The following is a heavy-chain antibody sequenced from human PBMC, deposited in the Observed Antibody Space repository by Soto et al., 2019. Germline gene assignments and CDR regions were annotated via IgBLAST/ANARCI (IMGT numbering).Heavy chain of an antibody. Sequence: QVQLVQSGAEVKKPGASVKVSRKASGYTFTSYGISWVRQAPGQGLEWMGWISAYNGNTNYAQKLQGRVTMTTDTSTSTAYMELRSLRSDDTAVYYCARVRVRAIAVGYDAFDIWGQGTMVTVSS. CDR1: GYTFTSYG. CDR2: ISAYNGNT. V-gene: IGHV1-18*01. D-gene: IGHD6-19*01. CDR3: ARVRVRAIAVGYDAFDI. J-gene: IGHJ3*02.